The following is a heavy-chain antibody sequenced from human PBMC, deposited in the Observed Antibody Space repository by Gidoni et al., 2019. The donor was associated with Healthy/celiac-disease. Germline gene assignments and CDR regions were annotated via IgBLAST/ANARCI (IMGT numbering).Heavy chain of an antibody. Sequence: QLQLQESGPGLVKPSETLSLTCTVPGCPISSSSYYWGWIRQPPGKGLEWIGSIYYSGSTYSNPSLKSRVTISVDTSKNQFSLKLSSVTAADTAVYYCARPEATKYGMDVWGQGTTVTVSS. J-gene: IGHJ6*02. V-gene: IGHV4-39*01. CDR1: GCPISSSSYY. CDR2: IYYSGST. CDR3: ARPEATKYGMDV. D-gene: IGHD5-12*01.